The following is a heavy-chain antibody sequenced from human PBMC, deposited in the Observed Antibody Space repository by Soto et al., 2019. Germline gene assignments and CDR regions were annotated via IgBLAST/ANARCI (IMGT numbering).Heavy chain of an antibody. D-gene: IGHD2-2*02. Sequence: ASVKVSCKASGFTFTSSAVQWVRQDRGQRREWIGWIVVGSGNANYAQKFQERVTITRDMSTSTAYMELSSLRSEDTAVYYCAAEGVVVPAAINGMDVWGQGTTVTVSS. CDR1: GFTFTSSA. J-gene: IGHJ6*02. CDR3: AAEGVVVPAAINGMDV. V-gene: IGHV1-58*01. CDR2: IVVGSGNA.